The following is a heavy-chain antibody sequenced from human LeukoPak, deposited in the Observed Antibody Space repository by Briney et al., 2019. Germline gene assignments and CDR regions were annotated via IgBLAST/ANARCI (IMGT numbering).Heavy chain of an antibody. D-gene: IGHD4-11*01. CDR1: GGSISSYY. J-gene: IGHJ5*02. CDR2: IYYSGST. CDR3: AREDDYSNYNWFDP. V-gene: IGHV4-59*01. Sequence: SETLSLTCTVSGGSISSYYWSWIRQPPGKGLEWIGYIYYSGSTNYNPSLKSRVTISVDTSKNQFSLMLSSVTAADTAVYYCAREDDYSNYNWFDPWGQGTLVTVSS.